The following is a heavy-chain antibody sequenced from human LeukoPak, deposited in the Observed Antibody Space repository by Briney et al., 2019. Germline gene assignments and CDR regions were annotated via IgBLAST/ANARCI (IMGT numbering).Heavy chain of an antibody. CDR1: GFTFSSYG. Sequence: GRSLRLSCAASGFTFSSYGMHWVRQAPGKELEWVAVISSDGNNKNYVDSVKGRFTFSRDNSKNTLYLQMNSLRAEDTAVYYCAKGNDMGGYYYPHFDYGGQGTLVTVSS. CDR3: AKGNDMGGYYYPHFDY. CDR2: ISSDGNNK. J-gene: IGHJ4*02. D-gene: IGHD3-22*01. V-gene: IGHV3-30*18.